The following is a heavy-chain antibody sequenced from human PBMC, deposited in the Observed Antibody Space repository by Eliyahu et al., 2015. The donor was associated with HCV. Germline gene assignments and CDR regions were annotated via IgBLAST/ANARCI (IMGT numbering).Heavy chain of an antibody. CDR1: GFNFPAFA. D-gene: IGHD3-9*01. Sequence: EVQLVEXGGGLVXPGRSLRLSCGXFGFNFPAFAMHWVRQVXGKGLEWVAGIRWNSDNMGYADSVKGRFTIXRDNXKNYLYLEMNSLRPDDTALYYCAKTSAIDWFFDYWGQRTLVTVSS. CDR3: AKTSAIDWFFDY. V-gene: IGHV3-9*01. J-gene: IGHJ4*02. CDR2: IRWNSDNM.